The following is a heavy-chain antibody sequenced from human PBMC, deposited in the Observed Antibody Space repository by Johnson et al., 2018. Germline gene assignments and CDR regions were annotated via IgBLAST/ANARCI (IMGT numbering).Heavy chain of an antibody. V-gene: IGHV3-21*01. J-gene: IGHJ6*02. CDR1: GFTFSSYS. CDR3: ARETDDVGYYGMDV. CDR2: ISSSSSYI. Sequence: VQLQESGGGVVQPGRSLRLSCAASGFTFSSYSMNWVRQAPGKGLEWVSSISSSSSYIYYADSVKGRFTISRDNAKNSLYLQMNSLRAEGTAVYYCARETDDVGYYGMDVWGQGTTVTVSS. D-gene: IGHD1-1*01.